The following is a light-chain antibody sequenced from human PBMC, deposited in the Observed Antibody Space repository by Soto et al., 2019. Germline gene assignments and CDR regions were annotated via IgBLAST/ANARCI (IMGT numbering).Light chain of an antibody. J-gene: IGKJ2*01. V-gene: IGKV1-5*01. CDR1: QIIGSS. Sequence: DIQMTQAPSTRSASVGDRVTITCRASQIIGSSLAWYQQKPGKAPKLLIYDASTLQSGVPSRFSGSESGTEFTLTISSLQPDDSATYYCQQYYSYPYTFGQGTKLEIK. CDR2: DAS. CDR3: QQYYSYPYT.